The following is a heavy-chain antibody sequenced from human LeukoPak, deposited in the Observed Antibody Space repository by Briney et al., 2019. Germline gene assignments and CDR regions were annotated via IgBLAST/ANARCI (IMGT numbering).Heavy chain of an antibody. Sequence: GGSLRLSCAASEFTFSTYWMSWVRQAPGKGLEWVADIKQDGSKKYYVDSAKGRFTISRQNAKNSLFLQMNSLRAEDTAVYYCARRRSGGSQDDAFDIWGQGTMVAVSS. CDR1: EFTFSTYW. CDR3: ARRRSGGSQDDAFDI. CDR2: IKQDGSKK. J-gene: IGHJ3*02. V-gene: IGHV3-7*01. D-gene: IGHD2-15*01.